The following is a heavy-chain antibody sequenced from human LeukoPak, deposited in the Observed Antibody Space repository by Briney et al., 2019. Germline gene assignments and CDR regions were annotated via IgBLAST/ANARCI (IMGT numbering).Heavy chain of an antibody. CDR2: IWYDGSNK. Sequence: GGSLRLSCAASGFTFSSYGMHWVRQAPGKGLEWVAVIWYDGSNKYYADSVKGRFTISRDDSKNTLYLQMNSLRAEDTAVYYCAGSPVYSSGWYQANDAFDIWGQGTMVTVSS. CDR1: GFTFSSYG. J-gene: IGHJ3*02. D-gene: IGHD6-19*01. V-gene: IGHV3-33*01. CDR3: AGSPVYSSGWYQANDAFDI.